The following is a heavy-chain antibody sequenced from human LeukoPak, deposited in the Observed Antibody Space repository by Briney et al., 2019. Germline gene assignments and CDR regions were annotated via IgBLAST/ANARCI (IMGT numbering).Heavy chain of an antibody. V-gene: IGHV4-34*01. D-gene: IGHD2-21*01. CDR1: DESLSGYY. J-gene: IGHJ6*03. CDR2: INESGST. Sequence: PSETLSLTCAVYDESLSGYYWTWIRQSPGKGLEWIGEINESGSTNSNPSLKSRVTMSVDTSKNQFSLKLNSVTAADTGVYYCARAPETYSLGYYYYMDVWGRGTTVTVSS. CDR3: ARAPETYSLGYYYYMDV.